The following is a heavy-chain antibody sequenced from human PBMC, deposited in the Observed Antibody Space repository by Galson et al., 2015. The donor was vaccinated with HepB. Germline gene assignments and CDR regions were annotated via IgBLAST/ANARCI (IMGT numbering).Heavy chain of an antibody. CDR1: GYTLTEFS. J-gene: IGHJ6*02. CDR3: ARWGTYSNYYYYGMDV. D-gene: IGHD3-16*01. V-gene: IGHV1-18*01. CDR2: ISAYNGNT. Sequence: SVKVSCKVSGYTLTEFSMHWVRQAPGQGLEWMGWISAYNGNTNYAQKLQGRVTMTTDTSTSTAYMELRSLRSDDTAVYYCARWGTYSNYYYYGMDVWGQGTTVTVSS.